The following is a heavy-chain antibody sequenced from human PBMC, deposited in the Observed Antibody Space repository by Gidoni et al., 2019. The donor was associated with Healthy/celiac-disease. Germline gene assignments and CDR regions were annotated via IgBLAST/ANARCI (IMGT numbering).Heavy chain of an antibody. J-gene: IGHJ3*02. CDR2: ISGSGGST. V-gene: IGHV3-23*01. CDR3: AKDRGLGKDAFDI. Sequence: VHMLEYGGGLVQPGSSLRLSCAASGFTLSSDAMSWVRPAPGKGLEWVSAISGSGGSTYYADSVKGRFTISRDNSKNTLYLQMNSLRAEDTAVYYCAKDRGLGKDAFDIWGQGTMVTVSS. D-gene: IGHD7-27*01. CDR1: GFTLSSDA.